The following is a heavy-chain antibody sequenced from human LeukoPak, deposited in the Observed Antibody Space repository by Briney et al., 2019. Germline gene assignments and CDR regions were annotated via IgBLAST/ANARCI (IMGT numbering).Heavy chain of an antibody. J-gene: IGHJ5*02. Sequence: GASVKVSCKASGGTFSSYAISWVRQAPGQGLEWMGRIIPILGIANYAQKFQGRVTITADKSTSTAYMELSSLRSEDTAVYYCARLLYYYGSGSLSNWFDPWGQGTLVTVSS. CDR2: IIPILGIA. D-gene: IGHD3-10*01. CDR3: ARLLYYYGSGSLSNWFDP. CDR1: GGTFSSYA. V-gene: IGHV1-69*04.